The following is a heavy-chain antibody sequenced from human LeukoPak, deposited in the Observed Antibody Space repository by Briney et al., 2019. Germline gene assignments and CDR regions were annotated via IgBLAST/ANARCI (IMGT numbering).Heavy chain of an antibody. CDR2: INPSGGST. Sequence: GASVKVSCKASGYTFTGYYMHWVRQAPGQGLEWMGIINPSGGSTSYAQKFQGRVTMTRDTSTSTVYMELSSLRSEDTAVYYCARSPVGGGYDYDSVYFDYWGQGTLVTVSS. J-gene: IGHJ4*02. CDR3: ARSPVGGGYDYDSVYFDY. V-gene: IGHV1-46*01. D-gene: IGHD5-12*01. CDR1: GYTFTGYY.